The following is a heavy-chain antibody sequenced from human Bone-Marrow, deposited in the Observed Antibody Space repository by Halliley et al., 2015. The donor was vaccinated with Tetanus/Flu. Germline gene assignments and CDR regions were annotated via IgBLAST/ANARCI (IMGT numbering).Heavy chain of an antibody. J-gene: IGHJ4*02. V-gene: IGHV4-59*08. D-gene: IGHD4-17*01. CDR2: IYYSGTP. CDR3: ARFYGGFDY. Sequence: KGLDLIGYIYYSGTPTYNPSPNSRVTFSVARPKNQVPLKLNSVTAADTAMYFCARFYGGFDYWGQGTLVAVSS.